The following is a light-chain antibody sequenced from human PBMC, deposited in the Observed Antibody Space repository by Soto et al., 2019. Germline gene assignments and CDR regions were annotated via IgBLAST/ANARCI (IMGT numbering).Light chain of an antibody. J-gene: IGKJ5*01. V-gene: IGKV1-17*01. Sequence: DIQITQAPSYLSASVGDRVTITCRASQGIRYDLGWYQQKPGKAPKRLSDAASSLQSWVQPRFSGSGSGTDFTLTISSLQPEDFAIYYCLQANRVPLSFGQGTRLEIK. CDR2: AAS. CDR3: LQANRVPLS. CDR1: QGIRYD.